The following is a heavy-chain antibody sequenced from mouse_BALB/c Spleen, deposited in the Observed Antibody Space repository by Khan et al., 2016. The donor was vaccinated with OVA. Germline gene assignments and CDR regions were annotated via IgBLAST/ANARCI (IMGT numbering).Heavy chain of an antibody. J-gene: IGHJ4*01. CDR2: IWGGGGT. CDR1: GFSLTRYN. Sequence: QVQLKQSGPGLAAPSQSLSITCTVSGFSLTRYNIHWVRQPPGKGLEWLGIIWGGGGTDYNSNLKSSMSISKDNYKSQVSSKMNRLQTDDTAVYYCVRACYRHEGYYAMDYWGQGTSVTVSS. V-gene: IGHV2-6-4*01. CDR3: VRACYRHEGYYAMDY. D-gene: IGHD2-14*01.